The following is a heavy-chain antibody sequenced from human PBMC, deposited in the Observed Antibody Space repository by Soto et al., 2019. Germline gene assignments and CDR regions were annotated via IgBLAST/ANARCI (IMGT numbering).Heavy chain of an antibody. D-gene: IGHD4-17*01. CDR2: ISSSSSTI. J-gene: IGHJ3*01. Sequence: GGSLRLSCAASGFTFSSYSMNWVRQAPGKGLEWVSYISSSSSTIYYADSVKGRFTISRDNAKNSLYLQMNSLRAEDTAVYYCTTGPTTVTANDAFDLWGQGTAVTVSS. V-gene: IGHV3-48*01. CDR1: GFTFSSYS. CDR3: TTGPTTVTANDAFDL.